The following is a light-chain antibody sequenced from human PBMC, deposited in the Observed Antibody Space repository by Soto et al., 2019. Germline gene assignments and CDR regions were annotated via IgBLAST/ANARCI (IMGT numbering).Light chain of an antibody. Sequence: EIVMTQSPDTLSLSPGEGATLSCRVSQSIRSNLARYQQRPGQAPRLLMYGASTRATGIPDRFSGSGSGTEFTLTISSLQSEDFAVYYCQQYNNWPPWTFGQGTKVDIK. V-gene: IGKV3D-15*01. CDR3: QQYNNWPPWT. J-gene: IGKJ1*01. CDR1: QSIRSN. CDR2: GAS.